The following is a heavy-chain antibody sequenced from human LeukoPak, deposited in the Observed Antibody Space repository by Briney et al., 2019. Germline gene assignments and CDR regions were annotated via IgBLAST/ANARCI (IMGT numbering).Heavy chain of an antibody. V-gene: IGHV1-46*01. CDR2: INPSGGST. J-gene: IGHJ6*02. D-gene: IGHD6-19*01. CDR3: ARARLDYYYGMDV. Sequence: ASVKVSCKASGYTFTSYYMHWVRQAPGQGLEWMGIINPSGGSTSYAQKFQGRVTMTRDTSTSTVYMELSSLRSEDTAVYSCARARLDYYYGMDVWGQGTTVTVSS. CDR1: GYTFTSYY.